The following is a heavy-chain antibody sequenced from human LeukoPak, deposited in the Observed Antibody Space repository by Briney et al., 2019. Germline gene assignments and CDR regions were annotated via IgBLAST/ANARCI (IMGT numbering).Heavy chain of an antibody. Sequence: GRSLRLSCAASGFTFSSYDMHWVRQAPGKGLEWVAVISYDGSNKYYADSVKGRFTISRDNSKNTLYLQMNSLRAEDTAVYYCAKERHWLPLLNYFDYWGQGTLVTVSS. J-gene: IGHJ4*02. D-gene: IGHD3-9*01. V-gene: IGHV3-30*18. CDR1: GFTFSSYD. CDR3: AKERHWLPLLNYFDY. CDR2: ISYDGSNK.